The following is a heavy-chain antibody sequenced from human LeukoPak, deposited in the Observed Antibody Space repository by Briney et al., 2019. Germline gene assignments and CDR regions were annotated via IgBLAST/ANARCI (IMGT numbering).Heavy chain of an antibody. CDR2: IYPADSTA. CDR3: ARHPKSGYIGYESDY. V-gene: IGHV5-51*01. D-gene: IGHD5-12*01. J-gene: IGHJ4*02. CDR1: GYSFTTYW. Sequence: GESLKIPCKASGYSFTTYWIGWVRQVPGKGLEWVGIIYPADSTAKYSPSFQGQVTISVDKSISTAYLQWSRLEASDTAVFYCARHPKSGYIGYESDYWGQGTPVTVSS.